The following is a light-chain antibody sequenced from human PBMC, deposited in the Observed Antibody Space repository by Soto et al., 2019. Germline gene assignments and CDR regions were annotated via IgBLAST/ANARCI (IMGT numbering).Light chain of an antibody. J-gene: IGKJ2*01. V-gene: IGKV3-15*01. CDR1: QSVSSN. CDR3: QQYNNLPYT. CDR2: GAS. Sequence: EIAMTQSPATLSVSPGERATLSCRASQSVSSNLAWYQQKPGQAPRLLIYGASTRATGIPARFSGSGSGTEFTLTISSLQSEDFAVYYCQQYNNLPYTFGQGTKLEIK.